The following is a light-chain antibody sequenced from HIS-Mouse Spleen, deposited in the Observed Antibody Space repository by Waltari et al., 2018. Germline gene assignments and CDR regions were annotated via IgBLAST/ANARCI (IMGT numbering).Light chain of an antibody. CDR3: YSAADNNLRV. J-gene: IGLJ3*02. CDR1: VLAKKY. CDR2: KDS. Sequence: SYELTQPSSVSVSPGQTARITCSGDVLAKKYARGFQQKPGQAPVLGIYKDSERPSGIPERFSGSSSGTTVTLTISGAQVEDEADYYCYSAADNNLRVFGGGTKLTVL. V-gene: IGLV3-27*01.